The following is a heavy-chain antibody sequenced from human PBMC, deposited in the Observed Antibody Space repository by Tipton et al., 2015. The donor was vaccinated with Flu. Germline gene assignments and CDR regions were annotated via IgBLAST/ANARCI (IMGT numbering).Heavy chain of an antibody. CDR2: VYYSGTT. CDR3: ARLSYYDVDLKNFYFDY. J-gene: IGHJ4*02. D-gene: IGHD3-10*02. CDR1: GGSISNSY. V-gene: IGHV4-59*08. Sequence: GLVKPSETLSLTCAVSGGSISNSYWTWIRQPPGKGLEWIGYVYYSGTTNYNPSLKSRVTISVDTSKSQFSLMLRSVTAADTTVYYCARLSYYDVDLKNFYFDYWGQGALVTVSS.